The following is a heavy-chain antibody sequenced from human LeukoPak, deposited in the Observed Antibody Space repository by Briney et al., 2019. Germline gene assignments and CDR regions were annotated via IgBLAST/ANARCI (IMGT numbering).Heavy chain of an antibody. J-gene: IGHJ4*02. CDR2: ISNIGTII. D-gene: IGHD3-22*01. Sequence: GGSLRLSCAASGFTFSDYYMSWIRHAPGKGLEWVSYISNIGTIIYYADSVKGRFTISRDNAKNSLSLQMNSLRAEDTAVYYCARLYDGSAYHADHFDYWGQGTLVIVSS. CDR3: ARLYDGSAYHADHFDY. CDR1: GFTFSDYY. V-gene: IGHV3-11*04.